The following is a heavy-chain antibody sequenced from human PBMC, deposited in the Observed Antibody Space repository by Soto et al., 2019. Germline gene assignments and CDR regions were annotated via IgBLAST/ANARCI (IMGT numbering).Heavy chain of an antibody. V-gene: IGHV1-24*01. J-gene: IGHJ2*01. Sequence: QVQLVQSGAEVKKPGASVKVSCKVSGYTLTELSMHWVRQAPGKGLEWMGGFDPEDGETIYAQKFQGRVTMTEDTSTDTAYMELSSLRSEDTAVYYCATDLTMWELLPNPRYCYFDLWGRGTLVTVSS. CDR2: FDPEDGET. D-gene: IGHD1-26*01. CDR1: GYTLTELS. CDR3: ATDLTMWELLPNPRYCYFDL.